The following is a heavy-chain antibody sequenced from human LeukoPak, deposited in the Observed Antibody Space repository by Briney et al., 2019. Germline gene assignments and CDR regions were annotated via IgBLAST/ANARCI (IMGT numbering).Heavy chain of an antibody. CDR2: IYTSGST. CDR3: ARAHPNYGSGSYLDY. CDR1: GGSISSGSYY. J-gene: IGHJ4*02. V-gene: IGHV4-61*02. D-gene: IGHD3-10*01. Sequence: SQTLSLTCTVSGGSISSGSYYWSWIRQPAGKGLEWIGRIYTSGSTNYNPSLKSRVTISVDTSKNQFSLKLSSVTAADTAVYYCARAHPNYGSGSYLDYWGQGTLVTVSS.